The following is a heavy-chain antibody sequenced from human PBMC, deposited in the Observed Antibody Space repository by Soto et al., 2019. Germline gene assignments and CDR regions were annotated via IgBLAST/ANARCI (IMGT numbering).Heavy chain of an antibody. CDR3: AKTIFGSFWVGDS. J-gene: IGHJ4*02. CDR1: GFTFNTFA. Sequence: EVQLSESGGGLVQPGGSLRLSCVASGFTFNTFAISWVRQAPGKGLEWVSGIGGSGISTFYADSVRGRFTISRDNSKNTLYLQMNSLRDEDTAVYYCAKTIFGSFWVGDSWGQGTLVTVSS. CDR2: IGGSGIST. V-gene: IGHV3-23*01. D-gene: IGHD3-9*01.